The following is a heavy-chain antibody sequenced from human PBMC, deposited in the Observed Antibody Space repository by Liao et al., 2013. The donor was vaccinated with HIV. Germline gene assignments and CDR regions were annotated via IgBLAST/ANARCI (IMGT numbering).Heavy chain of an antibody. V-gene: IGHV4-39*07. Sequence: QLQLQESGPGLVKPSETLSLTCSVSGASISRGSYYWGWIRQPPGSGREWIAIFLLWWESPATTRPLRSRVTMSADTSKNHISLKVNYVTAADTAMYYCARDPGQGAFDIWGQGTMVTVSS. CDR2: FLLWWESP. D-gene: IGHD3-10*01. CDR1: GASISRGSYY. CDR3: ARDPGQGAFDI. J-gene: IGHJ3*02.